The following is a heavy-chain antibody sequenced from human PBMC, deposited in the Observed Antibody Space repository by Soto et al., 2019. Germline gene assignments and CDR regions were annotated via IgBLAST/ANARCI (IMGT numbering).Heavy chain of an antibody. Sequence: GGSLRLSCAASGFTFDDYAMHWVRQAPGKGLEWVSGISWNSGSIGYADSVKGRFTISRDNAKNSLYLQMNSLRAEDTALYYCAKDIFGLGSDYDYIWGSYRPRYFQHWGQGTLVTVSS. D-gene: IGHD3-16*02. CDR1: GFTFDDYA. J-gene: IGHJ1*01. V-gene: IGHV3-9*01. CDR3: AKDIFGLGSDYDYIWGSYRPRYFQH. CDR2: ISWNSGSI.